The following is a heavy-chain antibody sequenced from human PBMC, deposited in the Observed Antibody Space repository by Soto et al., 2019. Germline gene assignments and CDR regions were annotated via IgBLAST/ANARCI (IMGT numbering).Heavy chain of an antibody. Sequence: GGSLRLSCAASGFTFSGYEMNWVRQAPGKGLEWVSYISGSGSTIYYADSVKGRFTISRDNAKDSLYLQMNSLRAEDTAVYYCAREVVVFGVIIPTAMDVWGQGTTVTV. CDR2: ISGSGSTI. CDR1: GFTFSGYE. CDR3: AREVVVFGVIIPTAMDV. J-gene: IGHJ6*02. D-gene: IGHD3-22*01. V-gene: IGHV3-48*03.